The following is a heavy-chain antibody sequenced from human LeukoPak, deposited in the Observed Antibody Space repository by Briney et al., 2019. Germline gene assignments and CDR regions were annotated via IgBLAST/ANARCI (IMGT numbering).Heavy chain of an antibody. J-gene: IGHJ3*01. CDR2: LFYGGTT. CDR3: ARYDYYDMWSRPYPHDGFDL. CDR1: GGPIGRFY. D-gene: IGHD3-3*01. V-gene: IGHV4-59*01. Sequence: SETLSLTCTVSGGPIGRFYWTWIRQSPGRGLEWIGYLFYGGTTNYNPSLKGRATMSIDTSRNQFSLKLTSVTAADAAVYYCARYDYYDMWSRPYPHDGFDLWGRGTEVSVSS.